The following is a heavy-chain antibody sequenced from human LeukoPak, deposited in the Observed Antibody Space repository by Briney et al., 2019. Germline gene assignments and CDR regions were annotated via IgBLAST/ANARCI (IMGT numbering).Heavy chain of an antibody. CDR2: ISWNSGSI. CDR1: GFTFDDYA. CDR3: AKDLVAGISGGAFDI. V-gene: IGHV3-9*03. D-gene: IGHD3-22*01. J-gene: IGHJ3*02. Sequence: PGRSLRLSCAASGFTFDDYAMHWVRQAPGKGLEWVSGISWNSGSIGYADSVKGRFTISRDNAKNSLYLQMNSLRAEDMALYYCAKDLVAGISGGAFDIWGQGTMVTVSS.